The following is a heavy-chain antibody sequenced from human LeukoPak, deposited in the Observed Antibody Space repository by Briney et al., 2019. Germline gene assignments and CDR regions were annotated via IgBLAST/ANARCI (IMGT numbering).Heavy chain of an antibody. CDR1: GGSITSSY. Sequence: PSETLSLTCTVSGGSITSSYWSWIRQSAGKGLEWIGRIHASGNTKFNPSLKSRVTMSVGTSKNQFSLKLTSVTAADTAVYYCARGTYDLNYWGQGILVTVSS. D-gene: IGHD5-12*01. CDR3: ARGTYDLNY. J-gene: IGHJ4*02. V-gene: IGHV4-4*07. CDR2: IHASGNT.